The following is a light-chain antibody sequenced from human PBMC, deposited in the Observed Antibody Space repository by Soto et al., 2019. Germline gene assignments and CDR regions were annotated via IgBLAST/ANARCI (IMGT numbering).Light chain of an antibody. Sequence: DIQMTQSPSTLSASVGDRVTITCRASQGIRSWLAWYQQKPGKPPKLLIYKASTLESGVPSRFSGSAAGTEFTLTISSLQPDDFATYYCQQYSDCSPYTFGQGTKLEIK. J-gene: IGKJ2*01. CDR1: QGIRSW. V-gene: IGKV1-5*03. CDR3: QQYSDCSPYT. CDR2: KAS.